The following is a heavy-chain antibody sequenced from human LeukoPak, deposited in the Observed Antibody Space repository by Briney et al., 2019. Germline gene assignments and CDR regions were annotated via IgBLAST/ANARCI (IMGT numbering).Heavy chain of an antibody. CDR3: ATVEGSGYINWFDP. J-gene: IGHJ5*02. CDR2: FDPEDGET. Sequence: ASVKVSCKVSGYTLTELSMHWVRQAPGKGLEWMGGFDPEDGETIYAQKFQGRVTMTEDTSTDTAYMELSSLRSEDTAVYYCATVEGSGYINWFDPWGQGTLVTVSS. D-gene: IGHD3-3*01. CDR1: GYTLTELS. V-gene: IGHV1-24*01.